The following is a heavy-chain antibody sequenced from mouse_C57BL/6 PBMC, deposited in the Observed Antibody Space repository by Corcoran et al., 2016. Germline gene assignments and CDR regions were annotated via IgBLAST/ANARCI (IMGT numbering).Heavy chain of an antibody. CDR3: ARKRGPAPVYFDV. CDR1: GYAFSSYW. V-gene: IGHV1-80*01. Sequence: QVQLQQSGAELVKPGASVKISCKASGYAFSSYWMNWVKQRPGKGLEWIGQIYPGDGDTNYNGKFKGKATLTADKSSSTAYMQLSSLTSEDSAVYFCARKRGPAPVYFDVWGTGTTFTVSS. J-gene: IGHJ1*03. CDR2: IYPGDGDT. D-gene: IGHD3-3*01.